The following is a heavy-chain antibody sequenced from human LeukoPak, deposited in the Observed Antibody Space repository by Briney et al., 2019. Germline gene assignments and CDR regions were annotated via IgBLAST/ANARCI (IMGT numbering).Heavy chain of an antibody. Sequence: SETLSLTCTVSGGSISRYYWSWIRQPPGKGLEWIGYIYYSGSTKYNPSLKSRVTISVDTSKNQFSLKLSSVTAAHTAIYYCARTGITGTTNYYYYYMDVWGKGTTVTVSS. V-gene: IGHV4-59*08. D-gene: IGHD1-7*01. CDR3: ARTGITGTTNYYYYYMDV. J-gene: IGHJ6*03. CDR1: GGSISRYY. CDR2: IYYSGST.